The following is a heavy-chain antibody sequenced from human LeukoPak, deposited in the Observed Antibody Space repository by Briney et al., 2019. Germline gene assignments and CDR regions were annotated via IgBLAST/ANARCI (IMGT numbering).Heavy chain of an antibody. V-gene: IGHV4-61*02. Sequence: SEALSLTCTVSGGSISSGSYYWSWIRQPAGKGLEWIGRVYTSGSTNYNPSLKSRVTISVDTSKNQFSLKLSSVTAADTAVCYCARGYSYGWAWFDPWGQGTLVTVSS. J-gene: IGHJ5*02. CDR2: VYTSGST. CDR3: ARGYSYGWAWFDP. D-gene: IGHD5-18*01. CDR1: GGSISSGSYY.